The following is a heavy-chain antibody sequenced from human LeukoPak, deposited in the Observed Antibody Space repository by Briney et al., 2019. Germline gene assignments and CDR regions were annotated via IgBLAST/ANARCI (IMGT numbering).Heavy chain of an antibody. CDR1: GGTFSSYA. CDR3: ARVAGGYCSSASCSGYFQH. D-gene: IGHD2-2*01. J-gene: IGHJ1*01. CDR2: IIPIFGTA. Sequence: SVQVSCKASGGTFSSYAISWVRQAPGQGLEWMGGIIPIFGTANYAQKFQGGVTITADESTSTAYMELSSLRSENTAVYYCARVAGGYCSSASCSGYFQHWGQGTLVTVSS. V-gene: IGHV1-69*13.